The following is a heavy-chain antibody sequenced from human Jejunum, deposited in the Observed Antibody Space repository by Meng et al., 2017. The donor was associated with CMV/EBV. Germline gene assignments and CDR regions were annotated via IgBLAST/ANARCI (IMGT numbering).Heavy chain of an antibody. D-gene: IGHD3-16*01. J-gene: IGHJ3*01. CDR2: FYISGRST. CDR3: AKDRGGSDDAYDV. CDR1: GFTFTDYA. V-gene: IGHV3-23*03. Sequence: SGFTFTDYAMTWVRQAPGKGLEWISVFYISGRSTYYADSVKGRFTISRDNSKNMVYLQMNSLRVEDTAVYYCAKDRGGSDDAYDVWGQGATVTVSS.